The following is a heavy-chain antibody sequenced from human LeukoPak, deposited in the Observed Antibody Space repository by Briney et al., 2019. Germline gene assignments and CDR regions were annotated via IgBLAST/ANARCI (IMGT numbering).Heavy chain of an antibody. CDR3: AKDSDSSGWYSPNYYYGMDV. D-gene: IGHD6-19*01. Sequence: GRSLRLSCAASGFTFSSYGMHWVRQAPGKGLEWVAVISYDGSNKYYADSVKGRFTISRDNSKNTLYLQMNSLRAEDTAVYYCAKDSDSSGWYSPNYYYGMDVWGQGTAVTVSS. V-gene: IGHV3-30*18. CDR2: ISYDGSNK. CDR1: GFTFSSYG. J-gene: IGHJ6*02.